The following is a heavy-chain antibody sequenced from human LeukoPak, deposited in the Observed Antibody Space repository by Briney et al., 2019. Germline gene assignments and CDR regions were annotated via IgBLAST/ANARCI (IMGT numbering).Heavy chain of an antibody. CDR3: TTVSSSGYYLADAFDI. CDR2: IKSKTDGGTT. J-gene: IGHJ3*02. Sequence: KPGGSLRLSCAASGFTFSNAWMSWVRQAPGKGLEWVGRIKSKTDGGTTDYAAPVKGRFTISRDDSKNTLYLQMNSLKTEDTAVYYCTTVSSSGYYLADAFDIWSQGTMVTVSS. V-gene: IGHV3-15*01. CDR1: GFTFSNAW. D-gene: IGHD3-22*01.